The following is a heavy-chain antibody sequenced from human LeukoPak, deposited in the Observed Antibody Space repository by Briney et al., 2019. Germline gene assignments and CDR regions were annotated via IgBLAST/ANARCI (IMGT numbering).Heavy chain of an antibody. CDR1: GYTFTSYD. J-gene: IGHJ3*02. CDR2: MNPNSGNT. D-gene: IGHD4-17*01. V-gene: IGHV1-8*01. Sequence: ASVKVSCKASGYTFTSYDIKWVRQATGQGLEWMGWMNPNSGNTGYAQKFQGRVTMTRNTSISTAYMELSSLRSEDTAVYYCARPMTTVTTYDAFDIWGQGTMVTISS. CDR3: ARPMTTVTTYDAFDI.